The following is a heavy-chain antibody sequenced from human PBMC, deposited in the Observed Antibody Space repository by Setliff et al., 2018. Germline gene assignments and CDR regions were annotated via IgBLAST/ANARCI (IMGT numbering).Heavy chain of an antibody. J-gene: IGHJ5*01. CDR1: GFTVSGND. CDR2: IYNSDST. D-gene: IGHD3-16*01. V-gene: IGHV3-53*01. Sequence: GGSLRLSCAASGFTVSGNDMTWGRLAPGRGLEWVSVIYNSDSTYYADSVKGRFTISRDDSKNMVNLQMDSLRAEDAAVYYCARDLGNWFDSWGQGTVVTVSS. CDR3: ARDLGNWFDS.